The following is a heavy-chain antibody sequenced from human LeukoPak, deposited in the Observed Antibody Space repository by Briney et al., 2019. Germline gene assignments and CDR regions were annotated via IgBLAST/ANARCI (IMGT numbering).Heavy chain of an antibody. J-gene: IGHJ4*02. Sequence: SETLSLTCTVSGGSISSYYWSWIRQPAGKGLEWIGRIYTSGSTNYNPSLKSRVTMSVDTSKNQFSLKLSSVTAADTAVYYCARHESSFGDFWSGYRFDYWGQGTLVTVSS. V-gene: IGHV4-4*07. CDR3: ARHESSFGDFWSGYRFDY. CDR2: IYTSGST. D-gene: IGHD3-3*01. CDR1: GGSISSYY.